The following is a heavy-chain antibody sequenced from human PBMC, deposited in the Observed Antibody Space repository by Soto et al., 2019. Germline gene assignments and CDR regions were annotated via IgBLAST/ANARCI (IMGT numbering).Heavy chain of an antibody. Sequence: QFQLVQSGAEVKKPGASVKVSCKASGYTFTSYGISWVRQAPGQGLEWMGWISAYNGNTNYAQKLQGRVTMTTDTSTSTAYMELRSLRSDDTAVYYWARDGGHFNYYYYYGMDVWGQGPTVTVSS. D-gene: IGHD2-21*02. J-gene: IGHJ6*02. CDR3: ARDGGHFNYYYYYGMDV. CDR2: ISAYNGNT. V-gene: IGHV1-18*04. CDR1: GYTFTSYG.